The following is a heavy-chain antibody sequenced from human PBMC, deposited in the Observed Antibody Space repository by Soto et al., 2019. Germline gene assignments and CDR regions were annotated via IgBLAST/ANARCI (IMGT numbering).Heavy chain of an antibody. CDR2: ISGSGGST. Sequence: EVQLLESGGGLVQPGGSLRLSCAASGFTFSSYAMRWVRQAPGKGLEWVSAISGSGGSTYYADSVKGLFTISRDNSKNTLYLQMNSLRAEDSAVYYCAKERPNIVLMVYDGSEYFQHWGQGTLVTVSS. D-gene: IGHD2-8*01. V-gene: IGHV3-23*01. CDR1: GFTFSSYA. CDR3: AKERPNIVLMVYDGSEYFQH. J-gene: IGHJ1*01.